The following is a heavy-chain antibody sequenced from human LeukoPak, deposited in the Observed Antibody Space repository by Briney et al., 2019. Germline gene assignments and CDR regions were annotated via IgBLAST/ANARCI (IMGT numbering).Heavy chain of an antibody. D-gene: IGHD6-19*01. CDR2: ISWDGGST. CDR3: AKDKVIDSSGWYFHFDY. V-gene: IGHV3-43D*03. Sequence: GGSLRLSCAASGFTFDDYAMHWVRQAPGKGLECVSLISWDGGSTYYADSVKGRFTISRDNSKNSLYLQMNSLRAEDTALYYCAKDKVIDSSGWYFHFDYWGQGTLVTVSS. CDR1: GFTFDDYA. J-gene: IGHJ4*02.